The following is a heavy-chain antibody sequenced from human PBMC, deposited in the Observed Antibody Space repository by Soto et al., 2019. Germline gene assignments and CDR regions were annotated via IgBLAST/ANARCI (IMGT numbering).Heavy chain of an antibody. D-gene: IGHD2-21*02. CDR3: ASVVGGDPEYYFDY. V-gene: IGHV4-34*01. Sequence: PSETLSLTCAVYGGSFSGYYWSWIRQPPGKGLEWIGEINHSGSTNYNPSLKSRVTISVDTPKNHFSLNLHSVTAADTAMYFCASVVGGDPEYYFDYWGQGVLVTLSS. CDR2: INHSGST. J-gene: IGHJ4*02. CDR1: GGSFSGYY.